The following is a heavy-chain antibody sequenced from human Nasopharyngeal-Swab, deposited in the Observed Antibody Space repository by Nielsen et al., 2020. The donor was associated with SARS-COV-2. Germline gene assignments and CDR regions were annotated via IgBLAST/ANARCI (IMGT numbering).Heavy chain of an antibody. CDR3: ASSDCGGDCYPDAFDI. CDR1: GGSFSGYY. J-gene: IGHJ3*02. V-gene: IGHV4-34*01. Sequence: GSLRLSCAVYGGSFSGYYWSWIRQPPGKGLEWIGEINHSGSTNYNPSLKSRVTISVDTSKNQFSLKLSSVTVADTAVYYCASSDCGGDCYPDAFDIWGQGTMVTVSS. D-gene: IGHD2-21*02. CDR2: INHSGST.